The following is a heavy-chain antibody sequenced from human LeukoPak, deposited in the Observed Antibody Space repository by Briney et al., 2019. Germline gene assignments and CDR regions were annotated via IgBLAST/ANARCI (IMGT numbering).Heavy chain of an antibody. V-gene: IGHV4-39*01. CDR2: IYYSGST. D-gene: IGHD6-19*01. J-gene: IGHJ4*02. Sequence: SETLSLTCTVSGGSISSSRYYWGWIRQPPGKGLEWIGSIYYSGSTYYNPSLKSRVTISVDTSKNQFSLKLSSVTAADTAVYYCAGRAQWLVDYFDYWGQGTLVAVSS. CDR1: GGSISSSRYY. CDR3: AGRAQWLVDYFDY.